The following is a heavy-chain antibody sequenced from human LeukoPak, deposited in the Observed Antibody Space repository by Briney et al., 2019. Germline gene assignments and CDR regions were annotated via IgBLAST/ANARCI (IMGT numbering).Heavy chain of an antibody. CDR3: ARAPWGVDTAEPYYFDY. V-gene: IGHV3-48*03. J-gene: IGHJ4*02. D-gene: IGHD5-18*01. CDR2: ISSSGSTI. CDR1: GFTFSSYE. Sequence: GGSLRPSCAASGFTFSSYEMNWVRQAPGKGLEWVSYISSSGSTIYYADSVKGRFTISRDNAKNSLYLQMNSLRAEDTAVYYCARAPWGVDTAEPYYFDYWGQGTLVTVSS.